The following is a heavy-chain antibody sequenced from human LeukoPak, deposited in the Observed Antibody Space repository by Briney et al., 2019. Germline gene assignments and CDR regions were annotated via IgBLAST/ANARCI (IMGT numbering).Heavy chain of an antibody. D-gene: IGHD3-3*01. CDR3: ARAVNYDFWSGYPNWFDP. CDR1: GGSISSYY. J-gene: IGHJ5*02. Sequence: SGTLSLTCTVSGGSISSYYWSWIRQPPGKGLEWIGYIYYSGSTNYNPSLKSRVTISVDTSKNQFSLKLSSVTAADMAVYYCARAVNYDFWSGYPNWFDPWGQGTLVTVSS. CDR2: IYYSGST. V-gene: IGHV4-59*01.